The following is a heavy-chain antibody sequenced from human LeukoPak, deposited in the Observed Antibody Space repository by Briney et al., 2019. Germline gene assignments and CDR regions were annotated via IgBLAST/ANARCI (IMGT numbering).Heavy chain of an antibody. V-gene: IGHV3-7*05. D-gene: IGHD6-19*01. J-gene: IGHJ4*02. CDR2: IKPDGSEK. CDR1: GFTLRNYW. CDR3: ARDRLDN. Sequence: GGSLRLSCAASGFTLRNYWMNWVRHAPGKGLEWVANIKPDGSEKYYLDSVRGRFTISRDNAKNSLYLQINSLRAEDTAVYYCARDRLDNWGQGTLVTVSS.